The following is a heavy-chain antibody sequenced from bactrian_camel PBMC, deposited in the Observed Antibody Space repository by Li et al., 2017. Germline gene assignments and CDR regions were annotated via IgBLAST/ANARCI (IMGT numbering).Heavy chain of an antibody. D-gene: IGHD1*01. CDR1: GHSRGSNC. CDR3: AADPPPCPLYNGVIWQFNY. Sequence: HVQLVESGGGSVQAGGSLRLSCKVSGHSRGSNCVGWYRLPPGRAPAEREGIAAIRRDGGETWYAASVKGRFTISKDNAKGTLSLQMTALTPEDTAMYYCAADPPPCPLYNGVIWQFNYWGQGTQVTVS. J-gene: IGHJ4*01. CDR2: IRRDGGET. V-gene: IGHV3S45*01.